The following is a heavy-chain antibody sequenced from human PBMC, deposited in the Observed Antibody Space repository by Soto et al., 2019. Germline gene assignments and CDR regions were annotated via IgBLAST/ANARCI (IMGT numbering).Heavy chain of an antibody. J-gene: IGHJ4*02. V-gene: IGHV4-34*01. CDR1: GGSFSGYY. D-gene: IGHD3-22*01. CDR2: INHSGRT. Sequence: QVQLQQWGAGLLKPSETLSLTCAVYGGSFSGYYWSWIRQPPGKGLEWIGEINHSGRTNYNPSLKSRVAISVDTSKNQFSLKLSSVTAADTAVYYCARVPDSSSYATLGYWGQGTLVTVSS. CDR3: ARVPDSSSYATLGY.